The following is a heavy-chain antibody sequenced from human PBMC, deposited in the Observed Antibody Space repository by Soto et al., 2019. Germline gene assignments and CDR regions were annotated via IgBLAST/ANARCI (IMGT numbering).Heavy chain of an antibody. D-gene: IGHD6-13*01. CDR3: VKRDSSQYYYYYGMDV. CDR1: GFTFSSYA. J-gene: IGHJ6*02. V-gene: IGHV3-64D*06. CDR2: ISSNGGST. Sequence: PGGSLRLSCSASGFTFSSYAMHWVRQAPGKGLEYVSAISSNGGSTYHADSVKGRFTISRDNSKNTLYLQMSSLRAEDTAVYYCVKRDSSQYYYYYGMDVWGQGTTVTVSS.